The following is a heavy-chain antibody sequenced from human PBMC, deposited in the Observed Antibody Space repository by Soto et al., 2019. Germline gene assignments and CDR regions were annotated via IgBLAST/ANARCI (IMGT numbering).Heavy chain of an antibody. J-gene: IGHJ4*02. V-gene: IGHV4-34*01. D-gene: IGHD3-22*01. CDR1: GGSFSGYY. CDR2: INHSGST. Sequence: SETLSLTCAVYGGSFSGYYWSWIRQPPGKGLEWIGEINHSGSTNYNPSLKSRVTISVDTSKNQFSLKLSSVTAADTAVYYCARGRNYYDSSGYYFRPIWVFDYWGQGTLVTVSS. CDR3: ARGRNYYDSSGYYFRPIWVFDY.